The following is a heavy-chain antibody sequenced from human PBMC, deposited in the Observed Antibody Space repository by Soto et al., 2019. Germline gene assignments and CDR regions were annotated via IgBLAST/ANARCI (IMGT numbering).Heavy chain of an antibody. J-gene: IGHJ4*02. CDR3: AAGGAISRNLAPYYLDF. Sequence: SETLSLTCTVSGGSMRNYFWTWIRQPPGKGLEWIGYIHYSGTTSFFPSYNPSLRSRVTISEDTSKNQFSLKLLSVTTADTAVYFCAAGGAISRNLAPYYLDFWGQGTLVTVSS. CDR2: IHYSGTT. V-gene: IGHV4-59*01. D-gene: IGHD6-13*01. CDR1: GGSMRNYF.